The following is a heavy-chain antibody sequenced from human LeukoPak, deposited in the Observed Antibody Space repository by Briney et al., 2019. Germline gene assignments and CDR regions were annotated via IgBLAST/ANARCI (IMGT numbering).Heavy chain of an antibody. CDR1: GGSIGSNY. V-gene: IGHV4-59*08. J-gene: IGHJ4*02. CDR3: AKYGNSGWVIDN. Sequence: PSDTLSLTCTVSGGSIGSNYWTWIRQPPGKGLEYIGYIYYTGATNYNPSLKSRVTISVDTSKNQFSLKMTSVTAADTAVYFCAKYGNSGWVIDNWGQGTLVTVSS. CDR2: IYYTGAT. D-gene: IGHD6-19*01.